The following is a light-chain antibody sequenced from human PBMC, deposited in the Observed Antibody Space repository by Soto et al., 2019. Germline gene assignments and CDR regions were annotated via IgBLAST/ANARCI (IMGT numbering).Light chain of an antibody. CDR2: DAS. CDR1: QGIRND. V-gene: IGKV1-6*01. Sequence: AIQMTQSPASLSASVGDRVTITCRASQGIRNDLGWYQQKPGKAPKLLIYDASSLQSGVPSRFSGSGSGTDFTLTISSLQPEDFATYYCLQDYNCPRTYGQGTKGELK. CDR3: LQDYNCPRT. J-gene: IGKJ1*01.